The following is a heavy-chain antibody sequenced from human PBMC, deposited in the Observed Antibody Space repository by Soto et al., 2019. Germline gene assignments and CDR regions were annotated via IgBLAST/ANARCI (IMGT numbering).Heavy chain of an antibody. CDR1: GYTFTSYG. V-gene: IGHV1-18*01. Sequence: ASVKLSCKDSGYTFTSYGISWVRQAPGQGLEWMGWISAYNGNTNYAQKLQGRVTMTTDTSTSTAYMELRSLRSDDTAVYYCASQGYRSIAVAGIDAFDIWGQGTMVTVSS. J-gene: IGHJ3*02. CDR3: ASQGYRSIAVAGIDAFDI. D-gene: IGHD6-19*01. CDR2: ISAYNGNT.